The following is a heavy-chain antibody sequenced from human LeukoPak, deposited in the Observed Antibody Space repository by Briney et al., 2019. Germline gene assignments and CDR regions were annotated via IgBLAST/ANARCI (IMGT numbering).Heavy chain of an antibody. CDR1: GGSISSSSYY. V-gene: IGHV4-61*05. Sequence: SETLSLTCTVSGGSISSSSYYWGWIRQPPGKGLEWIGYIYYRGSTNYNPSLMSRASISVDTSKNQFSLKLDSLTAADTAVYYCVRRGVLWFGELSYYYFDLWGRGTLVAVSS. D-gene: IGHD3-10*01. CDR2: IYYRGST. CDR3: VRRGVLWFGELSYYYFDL. J-gene: IGHJ2*01.